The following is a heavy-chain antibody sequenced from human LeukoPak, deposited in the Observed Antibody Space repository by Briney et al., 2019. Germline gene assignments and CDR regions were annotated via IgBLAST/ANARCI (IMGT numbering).Heavy chain of an antibody. V-gene: IGHV3-30*18. Sequence: GGSLRLSCAASGFTFSSYGMHWVRQAPGKGLGWVAVISYDGSNKYYADSVKGRFTISRDNSKNTLYLQMNSLRAEDTAVYYCAKVINLAVTSWDYYYGMDVWGQGTTVTVSS. D-gene: IGHD1-26*01. CDR3: AKVINLAVTSWDYYYGMDV. CDR1: GFTFSSYG. CDR2: ISYDGSNK. J-gene: IGHJ6*02.